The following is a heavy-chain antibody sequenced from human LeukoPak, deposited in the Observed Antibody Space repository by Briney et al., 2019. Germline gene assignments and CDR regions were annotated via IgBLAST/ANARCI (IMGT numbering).Heavy chain of an antibody. D-gene: IGHD3-10*01. Sequence: GGSLRLSCGASGSTFSSYAMHWVRQAPGKGLEWVAVIAYDGSSKYHADSVKGRFTISRDNSKNTLYLQMNSLRAEDTAVYYCARDPYITMVRGVIPHDAFDIWGQGTMVTVSS. CDR2: IAYDGSSK. CDR3: ARDPYITMVRGVIPHDAFDI. V-gene: IGHV3-30*04. J-gene: IGHJ3*02. CDR1: GSTFSSYA.